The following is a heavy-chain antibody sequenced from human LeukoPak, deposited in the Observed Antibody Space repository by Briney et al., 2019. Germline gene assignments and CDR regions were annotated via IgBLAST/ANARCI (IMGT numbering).Heavy chain of an antibody. Sequence: GGSLRLSCAASGFTFSPYTMNWVRQAPGKGLEWVSSISSSSSFIYYVDSVKGRFTISRDNAKNSLYLQMHSLRASDTAMYYCARPDDFSNYRYWGQGTLVTVSS. CDR2: ISSSSSFI. J-gene: IGHJ4*02. D-gene: IGHD4-11*01. CDR3: ARPDDFSNYRY. V-gene: IGHV3-21*04. CDR1: GFTFSPYT.